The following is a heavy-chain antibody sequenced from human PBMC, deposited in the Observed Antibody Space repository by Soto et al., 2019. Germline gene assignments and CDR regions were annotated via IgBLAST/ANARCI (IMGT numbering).Heavy chain of an antibody. CDR2: IWYDGSNE. D-gene: IGHD4-17*01. CDR3: GRGVDYRDYAIDY. J-gene: IGHJ4*02. V-gene: IGHV3-33*01. Sequence: QVQLVESGGGVVQPGRSLRLSCAASGFTFSNNGMHWVCQAPGKGLEWVAVIWYDGSNEYFADSVKGRFTISRDNSKNTLFLQMDSLRAEDTAVYYCGRGVDYRDYAIDYWGQGTLVTVSS. CDR1: GFTFSNNG.